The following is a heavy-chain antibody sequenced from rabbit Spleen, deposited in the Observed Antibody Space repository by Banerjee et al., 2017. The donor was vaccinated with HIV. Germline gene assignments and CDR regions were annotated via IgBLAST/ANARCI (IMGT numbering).Heavy chain of an antibody. CDR3: ARDTGSSFSSYGMDL. CDR1: GFDFSRGYD. D-gene: IGHD8-1*01. V-gene: IGHV1S45*01. Sequence: QEQLKETGGGLVQPGGSLKLSCKASGFDFSRGYDMCWVRQAPGKGLEWIGCIYTGNVKTYYASWAKGRFTCSKTSSTTVTLQMTSLTVADTATYFCARDTGSSFSSYGMDLWGPGTLVTVS. CDR2: IYTGNVKT. J-gene: IGHJ6*01.